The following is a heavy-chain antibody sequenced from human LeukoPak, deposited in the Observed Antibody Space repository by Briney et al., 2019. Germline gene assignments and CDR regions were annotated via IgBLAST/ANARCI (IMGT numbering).Heavy chain of an antibody. V-gene: IGHV1-8*01. J-gene: IGHJ4*02. CDR3: ARREPTMIRGVIIWSFDY. D-gene: IGHD3-10*01. Sequence: GASVKLSCKASGYPFTNYDINWVRQATGQGLEWMGWMNPNSANTGYAQKFQGRVTMTRNTSISTAYMELSSLRSEDTAVYYCARREPTMIRGVIIWSFDYWGQGTLVTVPS. CDR1: GYPFTNYD. CDR2: MNPNSANT.